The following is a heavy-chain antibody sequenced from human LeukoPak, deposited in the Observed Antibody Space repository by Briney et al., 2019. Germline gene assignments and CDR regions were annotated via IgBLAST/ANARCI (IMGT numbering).Heavy chain of an antibody. Sequence: PGGSLRLSCAASGFTFSTYDMHWVRQATGKGLEWVSTITSAGDRYYPGSVKGRFTISRENAKNSLYPQMDSLRAGDTAVYYCAREACNGDSCYLLDYWGQGTLVTVSS. V-gene: IGHV3-13*01. J-gene: IGHJ4*02. D-gene: IGHD2-15*01. CDR3: AREACNGDSCYLLDY. CDR2: ITSAGDR. CDR1: GFTFSTYD.